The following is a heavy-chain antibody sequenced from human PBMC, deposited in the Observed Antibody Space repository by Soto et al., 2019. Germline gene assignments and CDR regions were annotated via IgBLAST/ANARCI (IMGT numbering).Heavy chain of an antibody. CDR1: GGSFSGYY. D-gene: IGHD6-19*01. J-gene: IGHJ2*01. V-gene: IGHV4-34*01. CDR2: VNHSGST. CDR3: ARVLWLVGPNGYFDL. Sequence: SETLSLSCAVYGGSFSGYYWSWIRQPPGKGLEWIGEVNHSGSTNYNPSLKSRVTISVDTSKNQFSLKLSSVTAADTAVYYCARVLWLVGPNGYFDLWGRGTLVTVSS.